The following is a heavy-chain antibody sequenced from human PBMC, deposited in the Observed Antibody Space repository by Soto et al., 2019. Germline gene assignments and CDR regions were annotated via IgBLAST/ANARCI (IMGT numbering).Heavy chain of an antibody. Sequence: QVQLVQSGAEVKKPGSSVKVSCKASGGTFSSYTISWVRQAPGQGLEWMGRIIPILGIANYAQKFQGRVTITADKSTSTAYMELSSLRSEDTAVYYCARATYYDFWSGENWGQGTLVTVSS. CDR1: GGTFSSYT. CDR2: IIPILGIA. D-gene: IGHD3-3*01. CDR3: ARATYYDFWSGEN. J-gene: IGHJ4*02. V-gene: IGHV1-69*02.